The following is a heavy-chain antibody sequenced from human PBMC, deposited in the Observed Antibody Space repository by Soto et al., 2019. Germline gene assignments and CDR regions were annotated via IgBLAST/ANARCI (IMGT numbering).Heavy chain of an antibody. J-gene: IGHJ4*02. CDR1: GASISVHSYY. CDR3: ARTTAVPNTLRSRYFFDY. D-gene: IGHD4-17*01. Sequence: PSETLSLTCTVSGASISVHSYYWTWIRQPPGKGLEWIGYVYYSGTTNYNPSLKSRVTISVDLSKNQFSLRLSSVTTADTALYYCARTTAVPNTLRSRYFFDYWGQGTLVTVSS. V-gene: IGHV4-61*01. CDR2: VYYSGTT.